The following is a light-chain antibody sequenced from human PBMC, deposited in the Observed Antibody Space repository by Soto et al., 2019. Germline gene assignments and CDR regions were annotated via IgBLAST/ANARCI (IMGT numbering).Light chain of an antibody. CDR3: QPYNSSPLT. J-gene: IGKJ4*01. CDR2: KAS. Sequence: DIQMTQSPSTLYASVGDRVTITCRASQSIGASLAWFQQKPGKAPNLLIYKASSLESGVPSRFSGSGSGTEFTLTIITLQPDYFATYYCQPYNSSPLTFGGGTKVEIK. CDR1: QSIGAS. V-gene: IGKV1-5*03.